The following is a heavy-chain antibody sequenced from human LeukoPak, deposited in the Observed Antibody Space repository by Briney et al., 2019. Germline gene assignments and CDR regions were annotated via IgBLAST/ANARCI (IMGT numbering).Heavy chain of an antibody. V-gene: IGHV5-51*01. CDR1: AGTFTDTC. CDR3: ARLADTTA. J-gene: IGHJ5*02. D-gene: IGHD1-26*01. CDR2: IYPDDSNT. Sequence: ESLQIPCWASAGTFTDTCIAWWRRMPAQGRQWLGAIYPDDSNTRNSPSFQGQLTTSADKSPPTAFLQLSSLTASDTAMYFFARLADTTAWGQGTLVTLSS.